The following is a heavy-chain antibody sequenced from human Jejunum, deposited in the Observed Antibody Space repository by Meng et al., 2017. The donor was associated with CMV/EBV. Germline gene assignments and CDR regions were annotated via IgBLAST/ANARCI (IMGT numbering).Heavy chain of an antibody. Sequence: LSCTASEFSVIGKNLTWVRQAPGKGLEWVSAIYSGGSTYYADSVKGRFTISRDNSKNTLYLQMNSLRAEDTAVYYCAKKYSGSFDYWGQGTLVTVSS. CDR2: IYSGGST. CDR1: EFSVIGKN. D-gene: IGHD1-26*01. V-gene: IGHV3-53*01. CDR3: AKKYSGSFDY. J-gene: IGHJ4*02.